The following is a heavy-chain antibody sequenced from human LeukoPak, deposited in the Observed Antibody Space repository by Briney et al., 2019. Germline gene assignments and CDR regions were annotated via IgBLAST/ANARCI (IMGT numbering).Heavy chain of an antibody. Sequence: GGSLRLSCAASGFTFSDYYMSWIRQAPGKGLEWVANVKADGNDKNFVDSVKGRFTIFIDRDKKSMYLQMNSLRVEDTAVYYCARGPPREGYFDYWGQGTLVTVSS. CDR3: ARGPPREGYFDY. D-gene: IGHD1-26*01. CDR1: GFTFSDYY. V-gene: IGHV3-7*01. CDR2: VKADGNDK. J-gene: IGHJ4*02.